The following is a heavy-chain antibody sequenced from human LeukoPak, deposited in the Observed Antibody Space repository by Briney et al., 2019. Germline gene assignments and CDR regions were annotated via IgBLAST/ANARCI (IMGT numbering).Heavy chain of an antibody. J-gene: IGHJ4*02. CDR1: GYTFTRNY. Sequence: ASVKVSCKASGYTFTRNYMHWVRQARGQGLEWMGAINPRGGSTTYAQKFQGRLTMTRDTSTSTVYMELSSLRSEDTAVYYCAREDADYTFSFDFWGQGTLVTVSS. D-gene: IGHD4-17*01. CDR2: INPRGGST. V-gene: IGHV1-46*01. CDR3: AREDADYTFSFDF.